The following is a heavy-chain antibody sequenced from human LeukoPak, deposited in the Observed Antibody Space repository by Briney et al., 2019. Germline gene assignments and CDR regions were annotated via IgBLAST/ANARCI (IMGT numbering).Heavy chain of an antibody. Sequence: ASVKVSCKASGYTFTSYDINWVRQATGQGLEWMGWMNPNSGNTGYAQKFQGRVTITRNTSISTAYMELSSLRSEDTAVYYCARRSSGWYNWFDPWGQGTLVTVSS. V-gene: IGHV1-8*03. D-gene: IGHD6-19*01. J-gene: IGHJ5*02. CDR1: GYTFTSYD. CDR3: ARRSSGWYNWFDP. CDR2: MNPNSGNT.